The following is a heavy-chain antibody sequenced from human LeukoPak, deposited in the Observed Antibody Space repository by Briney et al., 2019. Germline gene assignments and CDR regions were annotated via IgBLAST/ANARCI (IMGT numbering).Heavy chain of an antibody. CDR3: ARQSTDGGNPIDF. CDR2: IFDSGSI. D-gene: IGHD4-23*01. V-gene: IGHV4-39*01. Sequence: SETLSLTCTVSGDSISSRSYYWGWIRQPPGKGLEWIGGIFDSGSIYYNPSLESRVTISADTSNSQFSLKLSSVTAPDTAVYYCARQSTDGGNPIDFWGQGTLVTVSS. CDR1: GDSISSRSYY. J-gene: IGHJ4*02.